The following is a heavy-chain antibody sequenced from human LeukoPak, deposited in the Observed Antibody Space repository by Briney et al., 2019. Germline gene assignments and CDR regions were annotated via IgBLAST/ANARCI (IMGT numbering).Heavy chain of an antibody. CDR3: ARGPDYYYSSGYYYYYYYMDV. Sequence: GGSLRLSCAASRFTFSSYGMHWVRQAPGKGLEWVAVIWYEGSNKYYADSVKGRFTISTDNSKNTLYLQMNSLRAEDTAVYYCARGPDYYYSSGYYYYYYYMDVWGKGTTVTVSS. CDR1: RFTFSSYG. J-gene: IGHJ6*03. V-gene: IGHV3-33*01. D-gene: IGHD3-22*01. CDR2: IWYEGSNK.